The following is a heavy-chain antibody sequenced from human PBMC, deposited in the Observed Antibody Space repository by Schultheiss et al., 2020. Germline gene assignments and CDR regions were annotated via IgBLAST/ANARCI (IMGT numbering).Heavy chain of an antibody. CDR1: GYTLTELS. CDR3: ATDGDITMVRGVKRGGYGMDV. Sequence: ASVKVSCKVSGYTLTELSMHWVRQAPGKGLEWMGGFDPEDGETIYAQKFQGRVTMTEDTSTDTAYMELSSLRSEDTAVYYCATDGDITMVRGVKRGGYGMDVWGQGTTVTVSS. CDR2: FDPEDGET. J-gene: IGHJ6*02. D-gene: IGHD3-10*01. V-gene: IGHV1-24*01.